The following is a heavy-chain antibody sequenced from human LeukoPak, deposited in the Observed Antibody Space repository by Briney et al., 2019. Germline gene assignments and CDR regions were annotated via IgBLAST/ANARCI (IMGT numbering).Heavy chain of an antibody. J-gene: IGHJ4*02. D-gene: IGHD3-9*01. V-gene: IGHV1-69*01. Sequence: GASVKVSCKASGGTFSSYGISWVRQAPGQGLEWMGGIIPIFGTANYAQKFQGRVTITADESTSTAYMELRSLRSDDTAVYYCARCPGYDPDYWGQGTLVTVSS. CDR3: ARCPGYDPDY. CDR2: IIPIFGTA. CDR1: GGTFSSYG.